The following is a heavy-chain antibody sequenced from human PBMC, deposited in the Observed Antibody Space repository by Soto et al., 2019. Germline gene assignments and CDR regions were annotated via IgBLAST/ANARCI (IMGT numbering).Heavy chain of an antibody. V-gene: IGHV1-24*01. Sequence: QVQLVQSGAEVKKPGASVKVSCKVSGYTLTELSMHWVRQAPGKGLEWMGGFDPEDGETIYAQKFQGRVTMTEDTSTDTAYMELSSLRSEDTAVYYCATGDWSSNWNGVLFDYWGQGTLVTVSS. CDR2: FDPEDGET. J-gene: IGHJ4*02. D-gene: IGHD1-1*01. CDR3: ATGDWSSNWNGVLFDY. CDR1: GYTLTELS.